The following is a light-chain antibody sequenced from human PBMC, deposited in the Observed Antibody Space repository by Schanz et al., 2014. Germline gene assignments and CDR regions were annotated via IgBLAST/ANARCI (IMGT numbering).Light chain of an antibody. J-gene: IGKJ3*01. CDR1: QSVSSN. Sequence: EVVLTQSPGTLSLSPGERATLSCRASQSVSSNLAWYQQKPGQAPRLLIYAASSRATGIPDRFSGSGSGTDFSLTISRLEPEDFAVYYCQQYGGSPVFSFGPGTKVDVK. CDR2: AAS. V-gene: IGKV3-20*01. CDR3: QQYGGSPVFS.